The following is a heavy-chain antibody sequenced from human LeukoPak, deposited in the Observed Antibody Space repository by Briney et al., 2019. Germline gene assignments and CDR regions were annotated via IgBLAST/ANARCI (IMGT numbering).Heavy chain of an antibody. Sequence: GGSLRLSCGGSGFTFSHAWMSWLRQAPGKGLEWVGRIKSNPDGGTTDYGAPVKGRFSISRDDSKSTLYLQMNSLHTDDTAVYYCTTDKAWWAPGSYFEFWGQGSLVTVSS. D-gene: IGHD2-8*02. V-gene: IGHV3-15*01. CDR1: GFTFSHAW. CDR3: TTDKAWWAPGSYFEF. J-gene: IGHJ4*02. CDR2: IKSNPDGGTT.